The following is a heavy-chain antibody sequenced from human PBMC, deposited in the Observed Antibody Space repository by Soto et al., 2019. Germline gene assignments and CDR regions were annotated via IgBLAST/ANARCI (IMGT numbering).Heavy chain of an antibody. Sequence: ASVKVSCKASGGITSSYTISWVRQSPGQGLEWMGNIVPMINKVDYAQNFQGRFTITADESTRTVYMELSSLRSEDTGVYFCALRTGNWNPLADWGQGTLVTVSS. V-gene: IGHV1-69*02. CDR1: GGITSSYT. J-gene: IGHJ1*01. CDR2: IVPMINKV. CDR3: ALRTGNWNPLAD. D-gene: IGHD1-1*01.